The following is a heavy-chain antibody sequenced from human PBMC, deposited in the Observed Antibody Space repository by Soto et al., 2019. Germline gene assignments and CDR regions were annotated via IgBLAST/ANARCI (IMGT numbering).Heavy chain of an antibody. CDR1: GGSFSGYY. J-gene: IGHJ4*02. D-gene: IGHD2-8*01. CDR3: ARGPAASYAMVYFDY. Sequence: SPTLSLTCAVYGGSFSGYYWSWIRQPPGKGLEWIGEISHRGSTNYNPSLKSRVTISVDTSKNQFSLMLSSVTAADTAVYYCARGPAASYAMVYFDYWGQGTLVTVSS. V-gene: IGHV4-34*01. CDR2: ISHRGST.